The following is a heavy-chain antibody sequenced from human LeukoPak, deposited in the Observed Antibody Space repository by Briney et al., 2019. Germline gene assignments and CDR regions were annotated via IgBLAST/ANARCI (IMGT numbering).Heavy chain of an antibody. CDR1: GFTFSGSW. J-gene: IGHJ4*02. CDR3: ARDQRASPAPADY. Sequence: PGGSLRLSCAASGFTFSGSWMTWVRRAPGKGLEWVANIKEDGSEKFYVDSVKGRFTISRDNAKNSLYLQMNSLRAEDTAVYYCARDQRASPAPADYWGQGTLVTVSP. V-gene: IGHV3-7*01. CDR2: IKEDGSEK.